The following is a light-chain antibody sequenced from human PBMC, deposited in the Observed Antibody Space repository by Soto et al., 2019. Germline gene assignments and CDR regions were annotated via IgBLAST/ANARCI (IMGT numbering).Light chain of an antibody. J-gene: IGLJ1*01. V-gene: IGLV1-44*01. CDR2: SNN. CDR3: AGWDDSLNGYV. CDR1: RSNIGINT. Sequence: QSVLPQQPSASGTPGQRVTFSFSGSRSNIGINTVNWYQHLPGTAPKLLIYSNNLRPSGVPDRFSGSNSGTSASLAISGLQSEDEAEYYCAGWDDSLNGYVFGAGTKLTVL.